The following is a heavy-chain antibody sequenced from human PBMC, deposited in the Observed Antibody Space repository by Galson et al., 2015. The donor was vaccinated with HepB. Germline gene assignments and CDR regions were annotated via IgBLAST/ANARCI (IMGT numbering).Heavy chain of an antibody. J-gene: IGHJ4*02. Sequence: SLRLSCAASGFTFSSYWMHWVRQAPGKGLVWVSRINSDGSSTSYADSVKGRFTISRDNAKNTLYLQMNSLRAEDTAVYYCARAKRDYYGDYFDYWGQGTLVTVSS. D-gene: IGHD4-17*01. CDR3: ARAKRDYYGDYFDY. CDR1: GFTFSSYW. V-gene: IGHV3-74*01. CDR2: INSDGSST.